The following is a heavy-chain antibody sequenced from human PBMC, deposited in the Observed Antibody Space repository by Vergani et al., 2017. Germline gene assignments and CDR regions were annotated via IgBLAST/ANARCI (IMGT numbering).Heavy chain of an antibody. D-gene: IGHD3-22*01. CDR2: IYYSGST. V-gene: IGHV4-61*01. Sequence: QVQLQESGPGLVKPSQTLSLTCTVSGGSISSGSYYWSWIRQPPGKGLEWIGYIYYSGSTNYNPSLKSRVTISVDTSKNQFSLKLSSVTAADTAVYYCARSPYYYDLRLDPWGQGTLVTVSS. CDR3: ARSPYYYDLRLDP. CDR1: GGSISSGSYY. J-gene: IGHJ5*02.